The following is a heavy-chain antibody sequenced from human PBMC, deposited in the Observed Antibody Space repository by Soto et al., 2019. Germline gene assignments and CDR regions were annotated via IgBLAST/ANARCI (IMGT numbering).Heavy chain of an antibody. CDR2: ISAYNSNT. CDR3: AGDGGLLRCFGWLRYPGDSYGGMDV. J-gene: IGHJ6*02. V-gene: IGHV1-18*01. D-gene: IGHD3-9*01. Sequence: GASVKVSCKASGYTFTSYGISWVRQAPGQGLEWMGWISAYNSNTNYAQKLQGRVTMTTDTSTSTAYMELRSVSSDDTAEYYCAGDGGLLRCFGWLRYPGDSYGGMDVWGQGTTVPV. CDR1: GYTFTSYG.